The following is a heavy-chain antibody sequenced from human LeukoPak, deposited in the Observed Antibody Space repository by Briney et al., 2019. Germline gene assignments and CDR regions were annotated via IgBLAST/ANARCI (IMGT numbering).Heavy chain of an antibody. CDR3: VRDNAAADGALDY. V-gene: IGHV3-33*01. CDR1: GFTFSSHG. D-gene: IGHD5-24*01. J-gene: IGHJ4*02. CDR2: IWYDRSHR. Sequence: SGGSLRLSCVASGFTFSSHGMHWVRQAPGKGLEWVAVIWYDRSHRYYPDSVKGRFTISRDNSKNTLFLQMDSLRVNDTAVYYCVRDNAAADGALDYWGQGSLVTVSS.